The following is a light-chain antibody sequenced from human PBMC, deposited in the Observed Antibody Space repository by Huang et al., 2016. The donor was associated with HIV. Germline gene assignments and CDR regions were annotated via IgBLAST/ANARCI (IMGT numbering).Light chain of an antibody. CDR2: DTS. CDR1: QNVRSN. CDR3: QQYDNWPPGLT. V-gene: IGKV3D-15*01. Sequence: EIVMTQSPATLSVSPGGGATLSCRARQNVRSNLAWYQQPPGQAPRLLIYDTSTRASGVPARFSGSGSGTEFTLTISGLQSEDFAVYYCQQYDNWPPGLTFGGGTKVEI. J-gene: IGKJ4*01.